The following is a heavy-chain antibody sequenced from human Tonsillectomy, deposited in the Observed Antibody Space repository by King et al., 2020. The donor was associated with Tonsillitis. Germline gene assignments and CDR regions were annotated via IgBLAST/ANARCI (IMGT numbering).Heavy chain of an antibody. Sequence: VQLQQSGPGLVKPSQTLSLTCAISGDSVSSNSAAWNWIRQSPSRGLERLGRTYYRSHWYIDYAVSVKRRITINPDTSKNQFSLQLNSVTPEDTAVYYCARDLSWNFPPYYYMDVWGKGTTVTVSS. CDR2: TYYRSHWYI. V-gene: IGHV6-1*01. CDR3: ARDLSWNFPPYYYMDV. J-gene: IGHJ6*03. D-gene: IGHD1-7*01. CDR1: GDSVSSNSAA.